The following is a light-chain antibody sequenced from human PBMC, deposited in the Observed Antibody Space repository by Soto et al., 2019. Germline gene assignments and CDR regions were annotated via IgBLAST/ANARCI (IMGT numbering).Light chain of an antibody. J-gene: IGLJ3*02. Sequence: QTVATQPPSAYGTPGQRVTLSCSGSSSNIGFNAVNWYQQLPGTAHKLVMHGNSQRPSGVPDRFSGSKSGTSASLAISGLRTEDEAQYYCAAWDDSLSGVVFGGGTKLTVL. CDR2: GNS. CDR1: SSNIGFNA. V-gene: IGLV1-47*02. CDR3: AAWDDSLSGVV.